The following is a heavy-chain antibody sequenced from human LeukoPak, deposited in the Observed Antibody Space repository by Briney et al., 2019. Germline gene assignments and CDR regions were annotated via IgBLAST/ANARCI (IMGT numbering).Heavy chain of an antibody. CDR2: IIDSGIST. J-gene: IGHJ4*02. CDR1: GCTFNSYA. D-gene: IGHD1-26*01. V-gene: IGHV3-23*01. CDR3: AKGSRGNYDY. Sequence: GGALRLSCAASGCTFNSYAMAWVRQAPEKGLEWVSSIIDSGISTYYADSVKGRFTISRDNSKNTLYLQMNSLRAEDTAVYYCAKGSRGNYDYWGQGTLVTVSS.